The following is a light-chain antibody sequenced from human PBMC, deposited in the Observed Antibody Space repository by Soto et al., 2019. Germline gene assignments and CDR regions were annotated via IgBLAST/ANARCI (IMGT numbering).Light chain of an antibody. V-gene: IGLV2-8*01. J-gene: IGLJ2*01. CDR2: GVS. CDR3: SSQAGSDSLMV. CDR1: SSDIGTFSS. Sequence: QSALTQPPSASGSPGQSVTISCTGTSSDIGTFSSISWYQQYPGKAPKLMIFGVSQRPSGVPDRFSGSNSANTASLTVSGLQDEDEAEYYCSSQAGSDSLMVFGGGTKVTVL.